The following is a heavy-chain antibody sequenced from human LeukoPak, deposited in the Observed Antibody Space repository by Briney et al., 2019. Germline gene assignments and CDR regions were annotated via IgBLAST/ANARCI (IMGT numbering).Heavy chain of an antibody. Sequence: GGSLRLSCAASGFTFSNYAMSWVRQAPGEGLEWVSCISGGGGYTYYADSVKGRFTISRDNSKNMLYVQMNSLRAEDTAVYYCAKGAFERFGEPSDYWGQGTLVTVSS. D-gene: IGHD3-10*01. CDR2: ISGGGGYT. CDR1: GFTFSNYA. CDR3: AKGAFERFGEPSDY. V-gene: IGHV3-23*01. J-gene: IGHJ4*02.